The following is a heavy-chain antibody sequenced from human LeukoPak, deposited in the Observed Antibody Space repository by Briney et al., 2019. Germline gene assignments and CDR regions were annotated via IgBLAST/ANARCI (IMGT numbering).Heavy chain of an antibody. CDR3: AFRDYGDFLGGYYYYGMDV. J-gene: IGHJ6*02. Sequence: GGSLRLSCAASGFTFSSYAMSWVRQAPGKGLEWVSAISGSGGSTYYADSVKGRFTISRDNSKNTLYLQMNSVRAEDTAVYYCAFRDYGDFLGGYYYYGMDVWGQGTTVTVSS. CDR2: ISGSGGST. D-gene: IGHD4-17*01. V-gene: IGHV3-23*01. CDR1: GFTFSSYA.